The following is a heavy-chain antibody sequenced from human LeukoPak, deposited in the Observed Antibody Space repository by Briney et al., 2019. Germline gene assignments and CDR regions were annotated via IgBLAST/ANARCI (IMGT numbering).Heavy chain of an antibody. J-gene: IGHJ4*02. CDR1: GYTFTSYG. Sequence: ASVEVSCKASGYTFTSYGISWVRQAPGQGLEWMGWISAYNGNTNYAQKLQGRVTMTTDTSTSTAYMELRSLRSDDTAVYYCARAGSRSSGYYPPSDYWGQGTLVTVSS. D-gene: IGHD3-22*01. CDR2: ISAYNGNT. CDR3: ARAGSRSSGYYPPSDY. V-gene: IGHV1-18*01.